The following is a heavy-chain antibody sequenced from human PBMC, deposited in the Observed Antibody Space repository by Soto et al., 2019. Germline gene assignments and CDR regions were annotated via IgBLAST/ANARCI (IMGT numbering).Heavy chain of an antibody. Sequence: QVQLQESGPGLVKPSQTLSLTCTVSGGSISSGGYYWSWIRQHPGKGLEWIGYIYYSGSTYDIPSLKSRVTISVDTSKNQCSLKLSSVTAADTAVYYCARGATHYVLDVWGQGTTVTVSS. CDR3: ARGATHYVLDV. J-gene: IGHJ6*02. CDR1: GGSISSGGYY. V-gene: IGHV4-31*03. CDR2: IYYSGST.